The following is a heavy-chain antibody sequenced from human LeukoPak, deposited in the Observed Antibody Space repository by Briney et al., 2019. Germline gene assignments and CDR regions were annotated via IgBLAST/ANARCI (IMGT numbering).Heavy chain of an antibody. CDR2: IYTSGST. J-gene: IGHJ5*02. CDR3: ARDGQQLVRGGGWFDP. D-gene: IGHD6-6*01. Sequence: SETLSLTCTVSGGSISSYYWSWIRQPAGKGLEWIGRIYTSGSTNYNPSLKSRVTMSVDTAKNQFSLTMSSVTAADTAVYSCARDGQQLVRGGGWFDPWGQGTLVTVSS. V-gene: IGHV4-4*07. CDR1: GGSISSYY.